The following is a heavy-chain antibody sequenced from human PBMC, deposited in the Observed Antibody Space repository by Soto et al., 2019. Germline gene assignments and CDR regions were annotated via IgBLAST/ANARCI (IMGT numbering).Heavy chain of an antibody. J-gene: IGHJ4*02. CDR2: ITPLFGTP. CDR1: GGTFNKYA. V-gene: IGHV1-69*13. Sequence: SVKVSCKASGGTFNKYAIDWVRQAPGQGLEWMGGITPLFGTPNYAQRFQGRVTISADEVTSTAYMELRSLRSDDTGVYYCARRFDYDTSGYYYAYWGQGTLVTVSS. D-gene: IGHD3-22*01. CDR3: ARRFDYDTSGYYYAY.